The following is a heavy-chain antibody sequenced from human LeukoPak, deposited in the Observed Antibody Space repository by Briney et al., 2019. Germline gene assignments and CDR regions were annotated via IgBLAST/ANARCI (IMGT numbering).Heavy chain of an antibody. CDR1: GFIFDDSL. CDR2: ISRDGSTP. CDR3: ARDIRGNYFDS. V-gene: IGHV3-43*01. J-gene: IGHJ4*02. Sequence: GGSLRLSCVASGFIFDDSLMHWVRQAPGKGLEWISLISRDGSTPYYADSVKGRFTISRDNSKNSLLLQMNSLTPEDTAVYYCARDIRGNYFDSWGQGTLVTVSS. D-gene: IGHD3-16*01.